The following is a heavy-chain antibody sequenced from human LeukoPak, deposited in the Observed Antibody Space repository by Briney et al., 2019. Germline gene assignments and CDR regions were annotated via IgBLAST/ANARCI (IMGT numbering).Heavy chain of an antibody. V-gene: IGHV3-7*01. CDR3: TSDFQGY. CDR2: IKEDGSHK. J-gene: IGHJ4*02. CDR1: GFTFSSYC. Sequence: GGSLRLSCAASGFTFSSYCMGWVRQAPGKGLEWVANIKEDGSHKNYVDSVQGRFTISRDNAKNSLYLQMNSLRVEDTAVYYCTSDFQGYWGQGTLVTVSS.